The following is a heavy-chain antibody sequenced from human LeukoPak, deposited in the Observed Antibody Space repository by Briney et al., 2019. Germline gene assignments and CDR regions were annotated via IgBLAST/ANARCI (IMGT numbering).Heavy chain of an antibody. V-gene: IGHV3-21*01. CDR3: ARGXMXXXXFDY. D-gene: IGHD2-2*01. J-gene: IGHJ4*02. CDR1: GFKFSSYS. Sequence: CAASGFKFSSYSMKWVRQAPGKGLEWVSFISSSSSYIYYADSLKGRFTISRDNAKNSLYLQMNRLGAEDTDVYYCARGXMXXXXFDYWGXGTLVTVSS. CDR2: ISSSSSYI.